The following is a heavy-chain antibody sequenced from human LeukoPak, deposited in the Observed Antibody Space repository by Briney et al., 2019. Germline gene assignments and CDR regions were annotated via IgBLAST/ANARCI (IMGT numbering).Heavy chain of an antibody. CDR2: IHTSGST. J-gene: IGHJ4*02. CDR3: ARVDSSNWYDSRGYFDY. V-gene: IGHV4-61*02. D-gene: IGHD6-13*01. Sequence: SQTLSLTCTVSGGSISSGSHYWSWIRQPAGKGLEWIGRIHTSGSTNYNPSLWSRVTISVDTSKNQFSLKLSSVTAADTAVYYYARVDSSNWYDSRGYFDYWGQGTLVTVSS. CDR1: GGSISSGSHY.